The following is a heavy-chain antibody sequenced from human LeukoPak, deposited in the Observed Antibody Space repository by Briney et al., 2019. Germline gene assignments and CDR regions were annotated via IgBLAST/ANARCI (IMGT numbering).Heavy chain of an antibody. CDR1: GYSISSGYY. D-gene: IGHD3/OR15-3a*01. V-gene: IGHV4-38-2*01. J-gene: IGHJ5*02. CDR2: IYHSGST. CDR3: ARQTEYDFWSGYYTGSCWFDP. Sequence: SETLSLTCAVSGYSISSGYYWGWIRQPPGKGLEWIGSIYHSGSTYYNPSPKSRVTISVDTSKNQFSLKLSSVTAADTAVYYCARQTEYDFWSGYYTGSCWFDPWGQGTLVTVSS.